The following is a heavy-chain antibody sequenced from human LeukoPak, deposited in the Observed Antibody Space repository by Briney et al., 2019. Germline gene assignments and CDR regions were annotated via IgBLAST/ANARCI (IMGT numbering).Heavy chain of an antibody. CDR1: GFTFSSYE. D-gene: IGHD5-18*01. Sequence: GGSLRLSCAASGFTFSSYEMKWVRQAPGQGLEWLSYISTTGSTIYYADSVRGRFTVSRDNAKNSLYLQMNSLRPEDTAVYYCAGESPPYTHDYWGQGTLVTVSS. CDR2: ISTTGSTI. V-gene: IGHV3-48*03. J-gene: IGHJ4*02. CDR3: AGESPPYTHDY.